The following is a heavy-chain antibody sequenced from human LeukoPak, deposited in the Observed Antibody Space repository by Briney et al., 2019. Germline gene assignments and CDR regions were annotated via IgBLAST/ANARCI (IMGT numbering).Heavy chain of an antibody. Sequence: SQTLSLTCAISGDSVSGNNIAWNWIRRSPSRGLEWLGRTYYTSRWFYDYASPLKGRITISPDTSKNQFSLQLNSVTPDDAAVYYCARGAKSSFDYWGQGTLVTVSS. V-gene: IGHV6-1*01. D-gene: IGHD4/OR15-4a*01. J-gene: IGHJ4*02. CDR2: TYYTSRWFY. CDR3: ARGAKSSFDY. CDR1: GDSVSGNNIA.